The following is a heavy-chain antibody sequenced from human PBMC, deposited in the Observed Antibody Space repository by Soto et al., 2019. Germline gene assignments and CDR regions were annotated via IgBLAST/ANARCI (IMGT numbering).Heavy chain of an antibody. CDR3: ARHQSLGQLFGVVIIRSGPNDAFDI. D-gene: IGHD3-3*01. Sequence: SETLSLTCTVSGGSISSSRYYWGWIRQPPGKGLEWIGSIYYSGSTYYNPSLKSRVTISVDTSKNQFSLKLSSVTAADTAVYYCARHQSLGQLFGVVIIRSGPNDAFDIWGQGTMVTVSS. CDR2: IYYSGST. J-gene: IGHJ3*02. CDR1: GGSISSSRYY. V-gene: IGHV4-39*01.